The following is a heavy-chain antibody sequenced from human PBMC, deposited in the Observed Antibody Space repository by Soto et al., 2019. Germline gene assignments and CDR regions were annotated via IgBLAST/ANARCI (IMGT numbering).Heavy chain of an antibody. CDR2: MNAKSGDT. CDR3: ARGNPFNYAGFDV. V-gene: IGHV1-8*01. CDR1: GYTFSDFD. Sequence: GASVKVSCKASGYTFSDFDINWLRQTSGQGPEWMGWMNAKSGDTFFAQRFHDKFNMTWDTSLTTAYMEVGSLTSDHAAIYYCARGNPFNYAGFDVWGQGXTVTVSS. J-gene: IGHJ6*02. D-gene: IGHD3-16*01.